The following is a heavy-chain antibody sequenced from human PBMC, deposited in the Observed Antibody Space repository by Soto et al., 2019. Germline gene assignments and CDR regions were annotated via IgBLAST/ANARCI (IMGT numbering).Heavy chain of an antibody. CDR3: ASEYSSSSRPSYYYYGMDV. Sequence: VWSLRLSCAASGFTVSSNYMSWVRQAPGKGLEWVSVIYSGGSTYYADSVKGRFTISRDNSKNTLYLQMNSLRAEDTAVYYCASEYSSSSRPSYYYYGMDVWGQGTTVTVSS. CDR2: IYSGGST. CDR1: GFTVSSNY. J-gene: IGHJ6*02. V-gene: IGHV3-53*01. D-gene: IGHD6-6*01.